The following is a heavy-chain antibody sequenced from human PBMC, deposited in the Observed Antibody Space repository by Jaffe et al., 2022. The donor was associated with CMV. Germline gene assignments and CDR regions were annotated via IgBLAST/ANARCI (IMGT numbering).Heavy chain of an antibody. CDR3: VRDRGYSTFDY. CDR2: IKEDGSEK. Sequence: EVQLVESGGGLVQPGGSLRLSCAASGFTFSNYWMSWVRQAPGKGLEWVANIKEDGSEKNYVDSVKGRFTISRDNGKNSLYLQMNSLRAEDTAVYYCVRDRGYSTFDYWGQGTLVTVSS. D-gene: IGHD5-12*01. J-gene: IGHJ4*02. CDR1: GFTFSNYW. V-gene: IGHV3-7*01.